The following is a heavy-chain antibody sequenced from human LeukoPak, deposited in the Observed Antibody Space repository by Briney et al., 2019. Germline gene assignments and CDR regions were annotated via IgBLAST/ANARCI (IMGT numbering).Heavy chain of an antibody. D-gene: IGHD3-22*01. Sequence: GGSLRLSCAASGFTFSSYWMSWVRQAPGKGLEWVANIKQDGSEKYYVASVKGRFTISRDNSKNTLYLQMNSLRAEDTAVYYCAKDQYYYDSSGYRPNSPFDYWGQGTLVTVSS. V-gene: IGHV3-7*01. J-gene: IGHJ4*02. CDR3: AKDQYYYDSSGYRPNSPFDY. CDR2: IKQDGSEK. CDR1: GFTFSSYW.